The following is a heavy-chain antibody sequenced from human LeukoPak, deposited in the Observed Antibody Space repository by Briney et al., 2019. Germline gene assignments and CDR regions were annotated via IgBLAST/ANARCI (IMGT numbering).Heavy chain of an antibody. CDR1: GGSISSYY. CDR2: IYHSEST. D-gene: IGHD5-24*01. Sequence: SETLSLTCTVSGGSISSYYWSWIRQPAGKGLEWIGSIYHSESTYYNPSLKSRVTISVDTSTNQFSLKLRSVTAADTAVYYCARVRDGYNFGYFDYWGQGTLVTVSS. J-gene: IGHJ4*02. V-gene: IGHV4-4*07. CDR3: ARVRDGYNFGYFDY.